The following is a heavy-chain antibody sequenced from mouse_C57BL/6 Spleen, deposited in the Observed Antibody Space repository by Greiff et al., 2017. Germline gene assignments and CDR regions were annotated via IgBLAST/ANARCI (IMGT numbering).Heavy chain of an antibody. J-gene: IGHJ2*01. CDR1: GFTFSSYG. CDR3: ARRTGTRDYFDY. Sequence: EVQVVESGGDLVKPGGSLKLSCAASGFTFSSYGMSWVRQTPDKRLEWVATISSGGSYTYYPDSVKGRFTISRDNAKNTLYLQMSSLKSEDTAMYYCARRTGTRDYFDYWGQGTTLTVSS. V-gene: IGHV5-6*01. D-gene: IGHD4-1*01. CDR2: ISSGGSYT.